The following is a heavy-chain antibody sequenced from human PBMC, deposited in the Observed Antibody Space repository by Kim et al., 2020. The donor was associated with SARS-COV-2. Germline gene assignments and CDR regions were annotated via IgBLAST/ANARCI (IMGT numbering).Heavy chain of an antibody. CDR1: GFTFSDYA. V-gene: IGHV3-21*01. CDR3: ARIYDILTAYLDY. Sequence: GGSLRLSCAASGFTFSDYAMNWVRQAPGKGLEWVASISSSSNFIYYADSVKGRFTISRDNAKNSLYLQVDSLRAEDTAVYYCARIYDILTAYLDYWGQGTLVTVSS. D-gene: IGHD3-9*01. J-gene: IGHJ4*02. CDR2: ISSSSNFI.